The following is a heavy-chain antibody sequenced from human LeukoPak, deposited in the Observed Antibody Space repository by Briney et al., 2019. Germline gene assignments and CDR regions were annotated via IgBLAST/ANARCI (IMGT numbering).Heavy chain of an antibody. D-gene: IGHD5-12*01. Sequence: APVKVSCKASGGTFSSYAISWVRQAPGQGLEWMGGIIPIFGTANYAQKFQGRVTITADKSTSTAYMELSSLRSEDTAVYYCARDSGYDGYDYWGQGTLVTVSS. CDR1: GGTFSSYA. CDR2: IIPIFGTA. V-gene: IGHV1-69*06. CDR3: ARDSGYDGYDY. J-gene: IGHJ4*02.